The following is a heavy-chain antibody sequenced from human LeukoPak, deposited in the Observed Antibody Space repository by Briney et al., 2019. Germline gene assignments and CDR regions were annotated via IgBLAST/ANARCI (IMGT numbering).Heavy chain of an antibody. V-gene: IGHV3-30*04. J-gene: IGHJ5*02. D-gene: IGHD3-9*01. Sequence: PGGSLRLSCAASGFTFSSYAMHWVRQAPGKGLEWVAVISYDGSNKYYADSVKGRFTISRDNSKNTLYLQMNSLRAEDTAVYYCARIRTGGRYFDWPLDPWGQGTLVTVSS. CDR1: GFTFSSYA. CDR3: ARIRTGGRYFDWPLDP. CDR2: ISYDGSNK.